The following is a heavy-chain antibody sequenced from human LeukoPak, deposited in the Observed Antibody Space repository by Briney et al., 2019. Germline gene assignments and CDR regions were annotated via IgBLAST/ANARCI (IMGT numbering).Heavy chain of an antibody. CDR2: IYSGGST. D-gene: IGHD6-19*01. CDR3: ARENDSGWSGPFDY. J-gene: IGHJ4*02. CDR1: GFTVSSNY. V-gene: IGHV3-53*01. Sequence: HTGGFLRLSCAASGFTVSSNYMSWVRQAPGKGLEWVSVIYSGGSTYYADSVKGRFTIPRDNAKNSLYLQMNSLRAEDTAVYYCARENDSGWSGPFDYWGQGALVTVSS.